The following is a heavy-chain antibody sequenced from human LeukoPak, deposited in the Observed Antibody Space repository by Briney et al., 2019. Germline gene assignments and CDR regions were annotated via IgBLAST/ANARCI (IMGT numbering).Heavy chain of an antibody. Sequence: PGRSLRLSCAASGFTFSSYGMHWVRQAPGKGLEWVAVISYDGSNKYYADSVKGRFTISRDNSKSTLYLQMNSLRAEDTAVYYCAKQKIHIAARPAYYYYGMDVWGQGTTVTVSS. V-gene: IGHV3-30*18. J-gene: IGHJ6*02. CDR1: GFTFSSYG. CDR2: ISYDGSNK. D-gene: IGHD6-6*01. CDR3: AKQKIHIAARPAYYYYGMDV.